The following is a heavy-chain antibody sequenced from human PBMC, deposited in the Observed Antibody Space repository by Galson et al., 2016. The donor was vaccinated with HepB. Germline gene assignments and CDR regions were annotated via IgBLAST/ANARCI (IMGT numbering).Heavy chain of an antibody. CDR1: GLTFNTFA. D-gene: IGHD1-26*01. V-gene: IGHV3-23*01. CDR3: ARDALGTWDLTT. J-gene: IGHJ1*01. Sequence: SLRLSCAASGLTFNTFAMSWVRQAPGKGLEWVSRISASRGITYYADSVRGRFTISRDNARDSVFLQMTSLRGEDTARYYCARDALGTWDLTTWGQGTLVSVSS. CDR2: ISASRGIT.